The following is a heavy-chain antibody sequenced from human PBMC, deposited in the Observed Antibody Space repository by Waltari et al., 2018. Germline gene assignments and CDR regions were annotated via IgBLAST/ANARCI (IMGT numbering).Heavy chain of an antibody. CDR3: AREGAEQWVVEDYGMDV. CDR1: GFKFSAYA. CDR2: IGSSSSFM. J-gene: IGHJ6*02. V-gene: IGHV3-21*02. D-gene: IGHD6-19*01. Sequence: EVQLVESGGGLVKPGGSLRLSCVAPGFKFSAYAKTWVRQAPGKGLEWVSSIGSSSSFMDYADSVRGRFTVSRDNAKNTLYLQMDTLRAEDTAVYYCAREGAEQWVVEDYGMDVWGQGTTVTVSS.